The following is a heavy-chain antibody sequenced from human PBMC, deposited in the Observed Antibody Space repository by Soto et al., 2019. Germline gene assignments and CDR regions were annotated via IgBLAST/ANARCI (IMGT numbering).Heavy chain of an antibody. CDR3: AREPPGVAGAGRSTYFDF. Sequence: GGSLRLSCAASGFTFSSYAMSWVRQAPGKGLEWVSAISGSGGSTYYADSVKGRFTISRDNSKNTLYLQMNSLRAEDTAVYYCAREPPGVAGAGRSTYFDFWGQGALVTVSS. V-gene: IGHV3-23*01. CDR1: GFTFSSYA. J-gene: IGHJ4*02. D-gene: IGHD6-19*01. CDR2: ISGSGGST.